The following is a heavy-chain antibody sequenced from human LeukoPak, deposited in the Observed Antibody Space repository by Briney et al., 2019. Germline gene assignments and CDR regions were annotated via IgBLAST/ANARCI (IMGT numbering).Heavy chain of an antibody. CDR2: ISSSSSII. J-gene: IGHJ4*02. CDR3: ARQKDYGVDY. CDR1: GFTVSSNY. D-gene: IGHD4-17*01. Sequence: GGSLRLSCAASGFTVSSNYMSWVRQAPGKGLEWVSYISSSSSIIYYADSVKGRFTISRDNAKNSLYLQMNSLRAEDTAVYYCARQKDYGVDYWGQGTLVTVSS. V-gene: IGHV3-48*04.